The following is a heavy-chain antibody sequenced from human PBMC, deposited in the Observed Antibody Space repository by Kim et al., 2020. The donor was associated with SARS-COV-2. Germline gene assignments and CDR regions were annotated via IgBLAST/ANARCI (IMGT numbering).Heavy chain of an antibody. V-gene: IGHV1-18*01. Sequence: TNDAQKLKGRVTMTTDTATSTVYMELRTLRSDDTATYYCARSGPSITGFDYWGQGTLVTVSS. J-gene: IGHJ4*02. CDR3: ARSGPSITGFDY. D-gene: IGHD1-20*01. CDR2: T.